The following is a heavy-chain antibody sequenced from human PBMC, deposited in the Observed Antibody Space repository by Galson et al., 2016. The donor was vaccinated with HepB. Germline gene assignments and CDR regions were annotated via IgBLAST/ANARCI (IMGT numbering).Heavy chain of an antibody. CDR1: GFTFSSYR. CDR3: ARRMATITSFDY. D-gene: IGHD5-24*01. J-gene: IGHJ4*02. Sequence: SLRLSCAASGFTFSSYRMHWVRQAPGKGLVWVSRINSDGSSTSYADSVKGRFTISRDNAKNTLYLQMNSLRAEDTAVYYCARRMATITSFDYWGQGTLVTVSS. V-gene: IGHV3-74*01. CDR2: INSDGSST.